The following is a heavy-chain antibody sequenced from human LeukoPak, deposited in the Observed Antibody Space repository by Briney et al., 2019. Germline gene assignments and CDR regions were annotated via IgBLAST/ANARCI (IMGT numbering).Heavy chain of an antibody. Sequence: GGSLRLSCAASGFTFSSYSMNWVRQAPGKGLEWVSSISGSGTYIYYADSVKGRFTISRDNAKNSLYLQINSLRAEDTAVYYCARPATTVPYFDYWGQGTLVTVSS. CDR2: ISGSGTYI. V-gene: IGHV3-21*01. D-gene: IGHD4-17*01. J-gene: IGHJ4*02. CDR1: GFTFSSYS. CDR3: ARPATTVPYFDY.